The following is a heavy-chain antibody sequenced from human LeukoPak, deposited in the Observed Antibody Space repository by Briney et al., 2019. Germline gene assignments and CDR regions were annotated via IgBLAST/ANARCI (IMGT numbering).Heavy chain of an antibody. J-gene: IGHJ4*02. CDR1: GGTFSSYA. Sequence: EASVKVSCKASGGTFSSYAISWVRQAPGQGLEWMGGIIPIFGTANYARKFQGRVTITADESTSTAYMELSSLRSEDTAVYYCARGLRYFDWSFDYWGQGTLVTVSS. D-gene: IGHD3-9*01. CDR2: IIPIFGTA. CDR3: ARGLRYFDWSFDY. V-gene: IGHV1-69*01.